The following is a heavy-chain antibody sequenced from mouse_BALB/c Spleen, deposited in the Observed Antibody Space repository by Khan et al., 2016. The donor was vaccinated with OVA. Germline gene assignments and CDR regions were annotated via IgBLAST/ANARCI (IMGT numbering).Heavy chain of an antibody. CDR2: ISYSGST. CDR1: GYSITSGYG. J-gene: IGHJ2*01. Sequence: VQLKESGPGLVKPSQSLSLTCTVTGYSITSGYGWNWIRQFPGNKLEWMGYISYSGSTNYNPSLKSRISITRETSKNQFFLQLNYVTTEDTATXYCARTARIKYWGQGTTLTVSS. D-gene: IGHD1-2*01. CDR3: ARTARIKY. V-gene: IGHV3-2*02.